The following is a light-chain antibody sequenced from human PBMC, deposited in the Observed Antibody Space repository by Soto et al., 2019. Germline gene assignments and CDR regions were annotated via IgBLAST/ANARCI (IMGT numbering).Light chain of an antibody. Sequence: QSVLTQPASVSGSPGQSITISCTGTSSDVGSYILVSWYQQHPGKAPKLMIYEVSKWPSGVSNRFSGSKSGNTASLTISGLQAEDEADYYCCSYAGSSTFYVFGTGTKVTVL. CDR2: EVS. V-gene: IGLV2-23*02. CDR1: SSDVGSYIL. CDR3: CSYAGSSTFYV. J-gene: IGLJ1*01.